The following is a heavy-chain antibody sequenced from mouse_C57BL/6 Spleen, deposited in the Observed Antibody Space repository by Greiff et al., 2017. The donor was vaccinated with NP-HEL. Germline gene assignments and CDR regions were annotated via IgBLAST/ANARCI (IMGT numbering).Heavy chain of an antibody. CDR1: GFSLTSYG. CDR2: IWSGGST. D-gene: IGHD4-1*01. V-gene: IGHV2-2*01. CDR3: ARKVTGTGGYAMDY. J-gene: IGHJ4*01. Sequence: VKLQESGPGLVQPSQSLSITCTVSGFSLTSYGVHWVRQSPGKGLEWLGVIWSGGSTDYNAAFISRLSISKDNSKSQVFFKMNSLQADDTAIYYCARKVTGTGGYAMDYWGQGTSVTVSS.